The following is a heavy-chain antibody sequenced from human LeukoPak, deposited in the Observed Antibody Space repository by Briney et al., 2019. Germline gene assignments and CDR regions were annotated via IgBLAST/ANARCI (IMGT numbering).Heavy chain of an antibody. D-gene: IGHD2-15*01. V-gene: IGHV3-23*01. CDR3: AKEHCSGGSCYSHCFDY. J-gene: IGHJ4*02. Sequence: GGSLRLSCAASGFTFSSYAMSWVRQAPGKGLEWVSGISGSGDITYYADSVKGRFTISRDNSKNTLYLQMNSLRAEDTAVYYCAKEHCSGGSCYSHCFDYWGQGTLVTVSS. CDR1: GFTFSSYA. CDR2: ISGSGDIT.